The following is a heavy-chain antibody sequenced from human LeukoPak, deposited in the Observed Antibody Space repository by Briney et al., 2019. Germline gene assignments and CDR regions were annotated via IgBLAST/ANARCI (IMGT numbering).Heavy chain of an antibody. J-gene: IGHJ6*02. CDR3: AGPYCSSTSCYNHFYGMDV. CDR2: IYYSGST. V-gene: IGHV4-59*01. D-gene: IGHD2-2*02. CDR1: GGPISSYY. Sequence: SETLSLTCTVSGGPISSYYWSWIRQPPGKGLEWIGYIYYSGSTNYNPSLKSRVTISVDTSKNQFSLKLSSVTAADTAVYYCAGPYCSSTSCYNHFYGMDVWGQGTTVTVSS.